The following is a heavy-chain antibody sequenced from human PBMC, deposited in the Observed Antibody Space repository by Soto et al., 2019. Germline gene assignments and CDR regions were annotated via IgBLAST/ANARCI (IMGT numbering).Heavy chain of an antibody. CDR1: GYSFPSHG. Sequence: ASVKVSCKASGYSFPSHGISWVRQAPGQGLEWMGWISGDSGKTDYAQKSQGRVIMTRDTAATTAYMEMRSLRPDDTAVYFCARKDDILTGYYSFWGQGTLVTVSS. CDR2: ISGDSGKT. D-gene: IGHD3-9*01. CDR3: ARKDDILTGYYSF. J-gene: IGHJ4*02. V-gene: IGHV1-18*01.